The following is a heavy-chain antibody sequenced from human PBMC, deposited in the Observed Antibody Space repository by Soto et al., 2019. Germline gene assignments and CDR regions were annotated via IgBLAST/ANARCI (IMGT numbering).Heavy chain of an antibody. CDR1: GFTFSSNW. D-gene: IGHD6-19*01. CDR3: ARGPSGWFGFDY. V-gene: IGHV3-74*01. J-gene: IGHJ4*02. Sequence: EVQLVESGGGLVQPGGSLRLSCPGPGFTFSSNWRHGVRQDPGKGLVWVSRLNSDGTSASYADSVKGRFTISRDNAKNTLFLQMNSLTAEDTALYYCARGPSGWFGFDYWGQGTLVTVSS. CDR2: LNSDGTSA.